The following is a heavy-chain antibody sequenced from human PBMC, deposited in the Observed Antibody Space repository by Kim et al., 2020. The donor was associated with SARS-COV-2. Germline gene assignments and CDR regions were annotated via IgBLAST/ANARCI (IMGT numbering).Heavy chain of an antibody. Sequence: KSRVTISVDTSKNQFSLKLSSVTAADTAVYYCARLDTSGYCSGGSCSGDYWGQGTLVTVSS. CDR3: ARLDTSGYCSGGSCSGDY. J-gene: IGHJ4*02. V-gene: IGHV4-59*08. D-gene: IGHD2-15*01.